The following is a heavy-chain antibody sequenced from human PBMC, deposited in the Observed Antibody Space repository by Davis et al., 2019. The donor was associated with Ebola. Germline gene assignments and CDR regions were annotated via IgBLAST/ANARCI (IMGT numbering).Heavy chain of an antibody. CDR1: GFTFSVYS. D-gene: IGHD5-12*01. Sequence: GGSLRLSCAASGFTFSVYSMNWVRQAPGKGLEWVSYISSSGSTIYYADSVKGRFTISRDNVKNSLYLQMNSLRAEDTAVYYCARDSSGRGFDIWGQGTMVTVSS. J-gene: IGHJ3*02. CDR2: ISSSGSTI. CDR3: ARDSSGRGFDI. V-gene: IGHV3-48*04.